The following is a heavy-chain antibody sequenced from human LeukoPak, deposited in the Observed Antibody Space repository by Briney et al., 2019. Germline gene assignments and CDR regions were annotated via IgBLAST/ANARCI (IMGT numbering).Heavy chain of an antibody. CDR1: GFTLSTYS. V-gene: IGHV3-21*01. Sequence: GGSLRLSCAASGFTLSTYSLNWVRQAPGKGLEWVSSISSSSLYIYYADSVKGRFTISRDNAKNSLFLQMNSLRAEDTAVYYCARERGYSSSCYTFWGQGTLVTVSS. CDR3: ARERGYSSSCYTF. CDR2: ISSSSLYI. J-gene: IGHJ4*02. D-gene: IGHD6-13*01.